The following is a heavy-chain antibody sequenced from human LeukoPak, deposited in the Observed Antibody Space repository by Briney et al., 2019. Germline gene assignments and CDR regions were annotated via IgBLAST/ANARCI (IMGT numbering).Heavy chain of an antibody. CDR1: GFTFTNYW. Sequence: GGSLRLSCTVSGFTFTNYWMTWVRQAPGKGLEWVANIDQDATEKYYVDSVVGRFTISRDNAKNSLYLQMNSLRPEDTAFYYCARDGGWYKRGLDYYYYYMDVWGKGTTVTVSS. D-gene: IGHD6-19*01. CDR2: IDQDATEK. J-gene: IGHJ6*03. CDR3: ARDGGWYKRGLDYYYYYMDV. V-gene: IGHV3-7*03.